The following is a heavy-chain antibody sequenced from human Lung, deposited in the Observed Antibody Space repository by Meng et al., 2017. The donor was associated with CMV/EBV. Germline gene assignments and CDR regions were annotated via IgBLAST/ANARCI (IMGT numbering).Heavy chain of an antibody. J-gene: IGHJ4*02. CDR3: ARELKLRVNFDN. V-gene: IGHV3-30*03. Sequence: GGSXRLSCAASGFIFSKYVMHWVRQAPGKGLEWVAALSSDGNTKYYGNSARGRFTMSRDNSQNTVYLDMQGLRPEDTALYYCARELKLRVNFDNWGQGTMVTVSS. CDR1: GFIFSKYV. CDR2: LSSDGNTK. D-gene: IGHD6-6*01.